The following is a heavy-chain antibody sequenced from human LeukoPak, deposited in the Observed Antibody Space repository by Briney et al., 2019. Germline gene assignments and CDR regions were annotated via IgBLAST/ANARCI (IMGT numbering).Heavy chain of an antibody. CDR1: GFTFSNYG. J-gene: IGHJ4*02. D-gene: IGHD3-10*01. V-gene: IGHV3-23*01. CDR2: ISGSRDST. CDR3: AGDRYGSGSYYHDY. Sequence: GGSLRLSCAASGFTFSNYGMNWVRQAPGKGLEWVSGISGSRDSTYYADSVKGRFTISRDNSKNTLYLQMNSLRAEDTAVYYCAGDRYGSGSYYHDYWGQGTLVTVS.